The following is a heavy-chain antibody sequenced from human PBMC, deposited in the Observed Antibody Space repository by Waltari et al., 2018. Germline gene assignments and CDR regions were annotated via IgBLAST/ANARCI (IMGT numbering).Heavy chain of an antibody. D-gene: IGHD1-26*01. CDR2: IWQDGNQK. CDR1: GFPFSTYW. V-gene: IGHV3-7*01. CDR3: AREGKLLGAFDI. Sequence: EVQLVESGGSLVQPGGSLRLSCAASGFPFSTYWMNWVRQAQGKGLEWVADIWQDGNQKSYVDSVKGRFTISRDNAESSLYLQMNSLRAEDTAVYYCAREGKLLGAFDIWGQGTMVTVSS. J-gene: IGHJ3*02.